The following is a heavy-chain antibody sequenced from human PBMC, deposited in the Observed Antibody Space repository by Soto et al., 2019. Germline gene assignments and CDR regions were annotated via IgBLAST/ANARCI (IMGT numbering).Heavy chain of an antibody. V-gene: IGHV3-33*01. J-gene: IGHJ4*02. CDR3: ASLKGDFIA. CDR2: IWYDGSDK. D-gene: IGHD3-3*01. Sequence: QVQLVESGGGVVQPGRSLRLSCAASGFAFSHYGMHWVRQAPGKGLEWVAVIWYDGSDKDYADSVKGRFTISRDNSKNTLFLQMDSLRAEDTAVYYCASLKGDFIAWGQGTLGSVSS. CDR1: GFAFSHYG.